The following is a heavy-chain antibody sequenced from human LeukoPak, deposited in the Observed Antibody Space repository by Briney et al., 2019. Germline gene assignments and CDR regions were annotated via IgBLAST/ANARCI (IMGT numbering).Heavy chain of an antibody. Sequence: ASVKVSCKASGYTFTGYYMHWVRQAPGQGLEWMGWINPNSGGTNYAQKLQGRVTMTTDTSTSTAYMELRSLRSDDTAVYYCARDSHDSSGYFDLWGRGTLVTVSS. CDR1: GYTFTGYY. J-gene: IGHJ2*01. V-gene: IGHV1-2*02. CDR3: ARDSHDSSGYFDL. D-gene: IGHD3-22*01. CDR2: INPNSGGT.